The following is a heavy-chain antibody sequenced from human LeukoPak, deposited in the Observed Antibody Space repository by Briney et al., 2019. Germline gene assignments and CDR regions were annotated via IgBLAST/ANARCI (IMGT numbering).Heavy chain of an antibody. CDR1: GYTFTSYS. J-gene: IGHJ5*02. CDR3: ARDSGSSSWYNWFDP. CDR2: ISAYNGNT. D-gene: IGHD6-13*01. V-gene: IGHV1-18*01. Sequence: ASVKVSCKASGYTFTSYSISWVRQAPGQGLEWMGWISAYNGNTNYAQKLQGRVTMTTDTSTSTAYMELRSLRSDDTAVYYCARDSGSSSWYNWFDPWGQGTLVTVSS.